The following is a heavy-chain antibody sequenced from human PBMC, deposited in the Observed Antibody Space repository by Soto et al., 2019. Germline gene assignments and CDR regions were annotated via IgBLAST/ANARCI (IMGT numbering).Heavy chain of an antibody. V-gene: IGHV3-11*01. D-gene: IGHD3-16*01. CDR2: ISNSGRIT. J-gene: IGHJ4*02. CDR1: GFTFSDYY. CDR3: ARDHGGGGLTLEY. Sequence: QVHLEESGGGLVKLGGSLRLSCRASGFTFSDYYMSWIRQAPGKGLEWVADISNSGRITHHADSVEGRFTIYRDNAKDSLFLQLNNLRPEDSAIYYCARDHGGGGLTLEYWGQGTLVTVSS.